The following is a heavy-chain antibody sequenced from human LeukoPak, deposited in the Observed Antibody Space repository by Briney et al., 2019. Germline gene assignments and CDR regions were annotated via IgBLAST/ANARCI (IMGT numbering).Heavy chain of an antibody. CDR3: AREVPGAMARLLSYYYYGMDV. V-gene: IGHV3-21*01. CDR1: GFTFSSYS. D-gene: IGHD1-26*01. CDR2: ISSSRSYI. J-gene: IGHJ6*02. Sequence: GSLRLSCAAPGFTFSSYSLNWVRPAPGKGLGWGSSISSSRSYIYYADSVKGRFTISRDNAKNSLYLQMNSLRAEDMAVYYCAREVPGAMARLLSYYYYGMDVWGQGTTVTVSS.